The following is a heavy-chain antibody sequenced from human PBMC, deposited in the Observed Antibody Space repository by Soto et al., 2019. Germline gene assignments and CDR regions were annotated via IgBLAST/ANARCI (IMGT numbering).Heavy chain of an antibody. CDR1: LGSVNTADYF. J-gene: IGHJ4*02. D-gene: IGHD2-15*01. V-gene: IGHV4-39*02. CDR2: IHSSGGT. Sequence: KTTETLSLTCTVSLGSVNTADYFWSWIRHPPGKGLEFIGSIHSSGGTFYSPSLKSRVSISIDKSKNHFSLRLTSVTAGDTAVYFCASVVVGATRQSGSDHWGQGTLVTVSS. CDR3: ASVVVGATRQSGSDH.